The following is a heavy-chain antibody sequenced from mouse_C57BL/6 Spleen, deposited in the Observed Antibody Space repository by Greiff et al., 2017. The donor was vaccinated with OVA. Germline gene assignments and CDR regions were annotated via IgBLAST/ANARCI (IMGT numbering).Heavy chain of an antibody. CDR2: IYPGDGDT. J-gene: IGHJ4*01. V-gene: IGHV1-80*01. Sequence: VQLQQSGAELVKPGASVKISCKASGYAFSSYWMNWVKQRPGKGLEWIGQIYPGDGDTNYNGKFKGKATLTADKSSSTAYMQLSSLTSEDSAVYFCARGADLYYYAMDYWGQGTSVTVSS. D-gene: IGHD1-1*01. CDR1: GYAFSSYW. CDR3: ARGADLYYYAMDY.